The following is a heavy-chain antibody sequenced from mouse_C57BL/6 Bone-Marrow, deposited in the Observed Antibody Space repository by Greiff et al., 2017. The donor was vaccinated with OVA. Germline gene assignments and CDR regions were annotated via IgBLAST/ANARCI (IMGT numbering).Heavy chain of an antibody. V-gene: IGHV1-4*01. CDR1: GYTFTSYT. D-gene: IGHD2-3*01. J-gene: IGHJ3*01. Sequence: VQLQQPGAELVRPGSSVKMSCKASGYTFTSYTMHWVKQRPGQGLEWIGYINPSSGYTKYNQKFKDKATLTADKSSSTAYMQLSSLTSEDSAVYYCARVYDPAWFAYWGQGTLVTVSA. CDR3: ARVYDPAWFAY. CDR2: INPSSGYT.